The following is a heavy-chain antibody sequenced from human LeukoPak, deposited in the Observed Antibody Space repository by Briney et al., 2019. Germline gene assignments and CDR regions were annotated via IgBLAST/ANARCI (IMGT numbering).Heavy chain of an antibody. D-gene: IGHD2-2*01. CDR3: ARDLGYCSSTSCYDPNYYFDY. CDR2: IIPIFGTA. Sequence: SVKVSCKASGGTFSSYAISWVRQAPGQGLEWMGGIIPIFGTANYAQRFQGRVTITADESTSTAYMELSSLRSEDTAVYYCARDLGYCSSTSCYDPNYYFDYWGQGTLVTVSS. V-gene: IGHV1-69*13. J-gene: IGHJ4*02. CDR1: GGTFSSYA.